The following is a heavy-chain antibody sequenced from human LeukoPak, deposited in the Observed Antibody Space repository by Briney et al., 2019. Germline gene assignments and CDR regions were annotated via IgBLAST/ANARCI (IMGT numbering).Heavy chain of an antibody. V-gene: IGHV1-69*05. D-gene: IGHD1-1*01. CDR2: IIPIFGTA. CDR1: GGTFSSYA. J-gene: IGHJ3*01. CDR3: AGNSGDDAFDL. Sequence: GASVKVSCKASGGTFSSYAISWVRQAPGQGLEWMGGIIPIFGTANYAQKFQGRVTITTDESTSTAYMELSSLRAEDTAVYYCAGNSGDDAFDLWGQGTMVTVSS.